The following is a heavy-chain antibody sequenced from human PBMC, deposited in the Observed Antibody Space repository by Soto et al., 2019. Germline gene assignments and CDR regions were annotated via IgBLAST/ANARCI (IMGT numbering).Heavy chain of an antibody. J-gene: IGHJ5*02. V-gene: IGHV4-30-2*02. CDR3: ARVNYYGSGSYYSRLFDP. CDR2: IYHSGST. D-gene: IGHD3-10*01. Sequence: SETLSLTCAVSGGSISLGGYSWSWIRQPPGKGLEWIGYIYHSGSTYYNPSLKSRVTISVDRSKNQFSLKLSSVTAADTAVYYCARVNYYGSGSYYSRLFDPWGQGTLVTVSS. CDR1: GGSISLGGYS.